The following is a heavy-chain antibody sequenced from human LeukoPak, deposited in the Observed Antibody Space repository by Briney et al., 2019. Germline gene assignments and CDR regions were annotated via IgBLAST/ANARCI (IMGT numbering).Heavy chain of an antibody. CDR3: AKALPDRLRFLEWSHLVYYFDY. D-gene: IGHD3-3*01. V-gene: IGHV3-23*01. CDR2: ISGSGGST. CDR1: GFTFSSYA. Sequence: SGGSLRLSCAASGFTFSSYAMSWVCQAPGKGLEWVSAISGSGGSTYYADSVKGRFTISRDNSKNTLYLQMNSLRAEDTAVYYCAKALPDRLRFLEWSHLVYYFDYWGQGTLVTVSS. J-gene: IGHJ4*02.